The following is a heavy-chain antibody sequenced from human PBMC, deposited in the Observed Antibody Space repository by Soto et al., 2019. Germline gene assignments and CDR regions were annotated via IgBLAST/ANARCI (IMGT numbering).Heavy chain of an antibody. D-gene: IGHD2-21*01. J-gene: IGHJ5*02. V-gene: IGHV3-23*01. Sequence: ESVGGVVQPGRSLRLSCTASGFDLTSYAINWVRQAPGKGLEWVSATTGGAGLTYYADSVKGRFSVSSDSPGNTLYLQLNSLRPEDTAVYYCARVDRGSVARPTRLDPWGQGTLVTVSS. CDR1: GFDLTSYA. CDR2: TTGGAGLT. CDR3: ARVDRGSVARPTRLDP.